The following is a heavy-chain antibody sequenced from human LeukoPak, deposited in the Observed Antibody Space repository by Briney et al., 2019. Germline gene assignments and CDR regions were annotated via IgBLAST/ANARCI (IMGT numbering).Heavy chain of an antibody. Sequence: ASETLSLTCTVSGGSISGGGYCWSWIRQHPGKGLEWIGYIYYSGSTYYNPSLKSRVTISVDTSKNQFSLKLSSVTAADTAVYYCARSRDSGSYYFHYWSQGTLVTVSS. CDR1: GGSISGGGYC. CDR2: IYYSGST. D-gene: IGHD1-26*01. V-gene: IGHV4-31*03. CDR3: ARSRDSGSYYFHY. J-gene: IGHJ4*02.